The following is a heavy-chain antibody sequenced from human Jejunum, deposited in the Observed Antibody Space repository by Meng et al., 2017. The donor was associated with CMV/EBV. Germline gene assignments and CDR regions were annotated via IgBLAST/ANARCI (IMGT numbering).Heavy chain of an antibody. Sequence: CLASAGSITRPRSCSGSLCLPPLKGLEWIVCLYSSATTSSHPSLTSPVTISVHTSKTQFSLILSSVTAADTAVYYCARPLGEPLPLWGQGTLVTVSS. V-gene: IGHV4-39*01. CDR3: ARPLGEPLPL. CDR1: AGSITRPRSC. CDR2: LYSSATT. J-gene: IGHJ4*02. D-gene: IGHD3-16*01.